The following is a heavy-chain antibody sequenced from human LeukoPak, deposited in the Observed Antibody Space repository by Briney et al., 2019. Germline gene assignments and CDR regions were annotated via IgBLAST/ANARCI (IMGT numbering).Heavy chain of an antibody. V-gene: IGHV3-7*01. D-gene: IGHD2-21*01. CDR3: VRDSDYQRNSGGLYAHYDALDI. Sequence: PGGSLRLSCAASEFTFSTFWMSWVRQAPGKGLEWVANIKADGSAKHYVDSVEVRFSISRDKARSSLYLKMNSLRAEDTAVYYCVRDSDYQRNSGGLYAHYDALDIWGHGTMVTVSS. CDR1: EFTFSTFW. CDR2: IKADGSAK. J-gene: IGHJ3*02.